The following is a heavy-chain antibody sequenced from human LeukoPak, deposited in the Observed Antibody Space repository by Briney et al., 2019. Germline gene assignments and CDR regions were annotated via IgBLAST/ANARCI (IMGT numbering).Heavy chain of an antibody. V-gene: IGHV3-21*01. D-gene: IGHD5-18*01. CDR2: IDSTSTYI. Sequence: GGSLRLSCTASGFIFSSYSVNWVRQAPGKGLEWVSSIDSTSTYIYYADSVKGRFTISRDNAKNSLYLQMNSLRAEDTAVYYCARVGGWGYSYGYLMDYWGQGTLVTVSS. CDR3: ARVGGWGYSYGYLMDY. J-gene: IGHJ4*02. CDR1: GFIFSSYS.